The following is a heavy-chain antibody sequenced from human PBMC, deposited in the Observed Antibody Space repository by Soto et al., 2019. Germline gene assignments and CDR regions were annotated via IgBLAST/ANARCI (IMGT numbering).Heavy chain of an antibody. D-gene: IGHD1-26*01. V-gene: IGHV4-59*01. CDR2: IYYSGST. Sequence: PXEILSLTCTVSGGSISSYYWSWIRQPPGKGLEWIGYIYYSGSTNYNPSLKSRVTISVDTSKNQFSLKLSSVTAADTAVYYCARDPWELLTPYYFDYWGQGTLVTVSS. J-gene: IGHJ4*02. CDR3: ARDPWELLTPYYFDY. CDR1: GGSISSYY.